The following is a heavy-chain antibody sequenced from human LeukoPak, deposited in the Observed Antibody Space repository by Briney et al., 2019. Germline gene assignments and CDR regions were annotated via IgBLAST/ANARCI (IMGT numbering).Heavy chain of an antibody. CDR3: AKPGDFWSGLIDY. J-gene: IGHJ4*02. Sequence: GGSLRLSCAASAFTFSSYWMSWVRQAPGKGLEWVANIKQDGSEKYYVNSVKGRFTISRDNAQNSLFLQMNSLRAEDTAVYYCAKPGDFWSGLIDYWGQGTLVTVSS. CDR2: IKQDGSEK. V-gene: IGHV3-7*01. D-gene: IGHD3-3*01. CDR1: AFTFSSYW.